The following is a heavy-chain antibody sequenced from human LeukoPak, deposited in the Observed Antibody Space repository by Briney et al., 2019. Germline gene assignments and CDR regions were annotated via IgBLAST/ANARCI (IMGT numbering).Heavy chain of an antibody. CDR2: ISSSGSTI. J-gene: IGHJ4*02. Sequence: GGSLRLSCAASGFTFSDYYMSWIRQAPGKGLEWVSYISSSGSTIYYADSVKGRFTISRDNAKNSLYLQMNSLRAEDTAVYYCAKGPRETRPYYFDYWGQGTLVTVSS. CDR1: GFTFSDYY. V-gene: IGHV3-11*01. D-gene: IGHD1-26*01. CDR3: AKGPRETRPYYFDY.